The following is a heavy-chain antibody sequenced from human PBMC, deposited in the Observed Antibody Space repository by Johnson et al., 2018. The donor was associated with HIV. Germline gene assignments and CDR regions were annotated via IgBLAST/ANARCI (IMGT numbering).Heavy chain of an antibody. CDR2: ISYDEITK. V-gene: IGHV3-30-3*01. J-gene: IGHJ3*02. CDR3: AKDLPGTSRQEAFDI. CDR1: GFTFSTYA. Sequence: QEKLVESGGGVVQPGRSLRLSCAASGFTFSTYAMHWVRQAPGKGLEWVTFISYDEITKYYANSLKGRFTISRDNSKDTLYLQMHSLRPEDTALYYCAKDLPGTSRQEAFDIWGQGTKVTVSS. D-gene: IGHD2-2*01.